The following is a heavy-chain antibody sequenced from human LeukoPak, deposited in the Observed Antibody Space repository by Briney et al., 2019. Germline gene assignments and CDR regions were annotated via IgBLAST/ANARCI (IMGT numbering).Heavy chain of an antibody. V-gene: IGHV1-69*05. CDR1: GGTFSSYA. CDR3: ARSDYYDSSGYLYY. CDR2: IIPIFGTA. Sequence: GASVKVSCKASGGTFSSYAISWVRQAPGQGLEWMGRIIPIFGTANYAQKFQGRVTITTDESTSTAYMELSSLRSEDTAVYYCARSDYYDSSGYLYYWGQGTLVTVSS. J-gene: IGHJ4*02. D-gene: IGHD3-22*01.